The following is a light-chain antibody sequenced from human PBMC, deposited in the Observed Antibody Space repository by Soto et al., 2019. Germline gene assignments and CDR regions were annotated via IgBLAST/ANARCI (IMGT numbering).Light chain of an antibody. CDR1: SSNIGSHT. Sequence: QSVLTQPPSASGTPGQRVTSSCSGSSSNIGSHTVNWYQQLPGTAPRLLIYNTYYRPSGVPDRFSGAKSGTSASLAISGLQSEDEADYYCAAWDDSLNGVVVGGGTKLTVL. CDR3: AAWDDSLNGVV. CDR2: NTY. J-gene: IGLJ2*01. V-gene: IGLV1-44*01.